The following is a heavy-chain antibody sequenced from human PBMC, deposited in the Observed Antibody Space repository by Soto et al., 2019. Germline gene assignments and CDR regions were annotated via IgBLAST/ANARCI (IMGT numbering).Heavy chain of an antibody. CDR2: ISGSGGST. CDR1: GFTFSSYA. Sequence: PGGSLRLSCAASGFTFSSYAMSWVRQAPXKGLEWVSAISGSGGSTYYADSVKGRFTISRDNSKNTLYLQMNSLRAEDTAVYYCAKSISFEKYYYDSSGYYDYWGQGTLVTVSS. J-gene: IGHJ4*02. CDR3: AKSISFEKYYYDSSGYYDY. D-gene: IGHD3-22*01. V-gene: IGHV3-23*01.